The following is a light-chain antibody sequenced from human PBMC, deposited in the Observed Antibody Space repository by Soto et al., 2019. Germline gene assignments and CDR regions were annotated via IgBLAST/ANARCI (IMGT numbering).Light chain of an antibody. CDR3: SSYSSSSTLV. V-gene: IGLV2-18*02. CDR2: EVS. J-gene: IGLJ1*01. CDR1: SSDVGSYNR. Sequence: QSALTQPPSVSGSPGQSVTISCTGTSSDVGSYNRVSWYQQPPGTAPKLMIYEVSNRPSGVPDRFSGSKSGNTASLTISGLQAEDEADYCCSSYSSSSTLVFGTGTKLTVL.